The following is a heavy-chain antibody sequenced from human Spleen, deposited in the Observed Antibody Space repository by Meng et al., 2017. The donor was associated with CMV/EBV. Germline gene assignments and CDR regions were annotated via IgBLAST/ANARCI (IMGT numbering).Heavy chain of an antibody. CDR1: GFTFSNVW. V-gene: IGHV3-15*01. CDR2: IKSETQGGKT. D-gene: IGHD6-13*01. CDR3: TAESGNSWSGDAFDI. Sequence: GESLKISCAASGFTFSNVWMSWVRQAPGKGVEWIGRIKSETQGGKTDYAAPVKGRFSISRDDSKNTLYLQMSSLKSEDTALYYCTAESGNSWSGDAFDIWGQGTMVTVSS. J-gene: IGHJ3*02.